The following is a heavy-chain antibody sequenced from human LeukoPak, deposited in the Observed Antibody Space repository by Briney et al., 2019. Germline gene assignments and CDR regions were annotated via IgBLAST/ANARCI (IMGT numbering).Heavy chain of an antibody. Sequence: SETLSLTCTVSGGSISSYYWSWIRQPPGKGLEWIGYIYYSGSTNYNPSLKSRVTISVDTSKNQFSLKLSSVTAAETAVYYCAREQYCSSTSCYYYYMDVWGKGTTVTV. CDR3: AREQYCSSTSCYYYYMDV. CDR2: IYYSGST. V-gene: IGHV4-59*01. J-gene: IGHJ6*03. CDR1: GGSISSYY. D-gene: IGHD2-2*01.